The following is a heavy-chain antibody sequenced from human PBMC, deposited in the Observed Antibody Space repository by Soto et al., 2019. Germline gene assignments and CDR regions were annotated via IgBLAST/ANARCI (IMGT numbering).Heavy chain of an antibody. D-gene: IGHD4-17*01. V-gene: IGHV3-23*01. Sequence: EVQVLESGGDLVQPGGSLRLSGTASGFTFSNYAMNWVRQAPGKGPEWVSGISAGRSTYYADSVKGRFTISRDNSKSTLFLQMDSLRAEDTALYYCTKVRGDPVWGKGTTVTVSS. CDR2: ISAGRST. CDR1: GFTFSNYA. CDR3: TKVRGDPV. J-gene: IGHJ6*04.